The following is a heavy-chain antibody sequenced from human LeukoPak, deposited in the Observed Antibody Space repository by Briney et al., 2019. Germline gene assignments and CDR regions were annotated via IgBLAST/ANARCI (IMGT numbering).Heavy chain of an antibody. V-gene: IGHV4-34*01. Sequence: SETLSLTCAVYGGSFSGYYWSWIRQPPGKGLEWIAEINHSGSTNYNPSLKSRVTISVATSKNQFSLTLSSVTAADTAVYYWARASGATDWFDPWGQGTLVTVSS. CDR2: INHSGST. J-gene: IGHJ5*02. CDR3: ARASGATDWFDP. CDR1: GGSFSGYY.